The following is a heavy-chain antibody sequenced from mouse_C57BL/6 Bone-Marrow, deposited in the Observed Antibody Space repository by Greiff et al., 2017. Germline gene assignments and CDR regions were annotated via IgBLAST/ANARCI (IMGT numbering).Heavy chain of an antibody. CDR3: AKDGSYSPYYFDY. CDR1: GYTFTSYW. J-gene: IGHJ2*01. CDR2: IDPNSGGT. V-gene: IGHV1-72*01. D-gene: IGHD2-10*01. Sequence: VQLQQSGAELVKPGASVKLSCKASGYTFTSYWMHWVKQRPGRGLEWIGRIDPNSGGTKYNEKFKSKATLTVDKPSSTAYKQRSSLTSEDSAVYYCAKDGSYSPYYFDYWGQGTTLTVSS.